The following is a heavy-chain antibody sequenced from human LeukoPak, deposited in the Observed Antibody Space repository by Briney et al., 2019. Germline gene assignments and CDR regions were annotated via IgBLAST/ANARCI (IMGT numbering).Heavy chain of an antibody. J-gene: IGHJ6*04. D-gene: IGHD3-10*02. V-gene: IGHV3-48*04. CDR1: EFTFSSYS. Sequence: GGSLRLSCAASEFTFSSYSMTWVRQAPGKGLEWVSYISSSGSTIYYADSVKGRFTISRDNAKNSLYLQMNSLRAEDTAVYYCAELGITMIGGVWGKGTTVTISS. CDR2: ISSSGSTI. CDR3: AELGITMIGGV.